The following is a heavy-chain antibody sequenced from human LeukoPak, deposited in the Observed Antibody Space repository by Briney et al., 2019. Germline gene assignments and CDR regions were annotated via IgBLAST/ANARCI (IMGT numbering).Heavy chain of an antibody. CDR1: GVSISSSSYY. CDR3: ASYYYDSSGYYSYAFDI. Sequence: SETLSLTCTVSGVSISSSSYYWGWIRQPPGKGLEWIGSIYYSGSTYYNPSLKSRVTISVDTSKNQFSLKLSSVTAADTAVYYCASYYYDSSGYYSYAFDIWGQGTMVTVSS. V-gene: IGHV4-39*01. J-gene: IGHJ3*02. D-gene: IGHD3-22*01. CDR2: IYYSGST.